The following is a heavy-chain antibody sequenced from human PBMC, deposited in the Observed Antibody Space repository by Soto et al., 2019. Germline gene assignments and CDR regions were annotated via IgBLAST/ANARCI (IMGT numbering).Heavy chain of an antibody. Sequence: ASVKVSCKASGYTFTSYGISWVRQPPGQGLDWMGWISAYNGNTKYAQDLQGRVTMTTDTSTSTAYMELRSLRSDDTAMYYCARFSGGSYNTYYFYYGMDVWGQGTTVTVSS. CDR3: ARFSGGSYNTYYFYYGMDV. CDR2: ISAYNGNT. V-gene: IGHV1-18*04. J-gene: IGHJ6*02. D-gene: IGHD2-15*01. CDR1: GYTFTSYG.